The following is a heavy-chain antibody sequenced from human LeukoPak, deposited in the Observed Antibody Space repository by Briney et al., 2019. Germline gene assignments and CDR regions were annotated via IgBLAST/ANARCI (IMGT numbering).Heavy chain of an antibody. CDR2: ISGSGGST. V-gene: IGHV3-23*01. D-gene: IGHD1-26*01. CDR1: GFTFSSYA. CDR3: ARDLSERYSTDY. Sequence: GGSLRLSCAASGFTFSSYAMSWVRQAPGKGLEWVSAISGSGGSTYYADSVKGRFTISRDNSQNTLDLQMNSLRAEDTAVYYCARDLSERYSTDYWGQGTLVTVSS. J-gene: IGHJ4*02.